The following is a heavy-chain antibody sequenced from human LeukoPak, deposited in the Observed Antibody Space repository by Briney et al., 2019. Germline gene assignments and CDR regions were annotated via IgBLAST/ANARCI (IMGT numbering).Heavy chain of an antibody. Sequence: GGSLRLSCAASGFTFDDYAMHWVRQAPGKGLEWVSLITWDAGSTYYADSVKGRFTISRDNSKNSLYLQMNSLRPEDTALYHCAKGTSSWHEFDYWGQGTLVTVSS. CDR1: GFTFDDYA. D-gene: IGHD6-13*01. CDR2: ITWDAGST. J-gene: IGHJ4*02. V-gene: IGHV3-43D*03. CDR3: AKGTSSWHEFDY.